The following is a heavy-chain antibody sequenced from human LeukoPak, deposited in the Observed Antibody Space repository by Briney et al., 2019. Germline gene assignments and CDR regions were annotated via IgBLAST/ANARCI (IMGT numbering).Heavy chain of an antibody. Sequence: SETLSLTCAVSNGSISSSNWWSWVRQPPGKGLEWIGEINQSGSTNYNPSLKSRVTISVDTSKNQFSLKLSSVTAADTAVYYCARVGIAVAGPYFDYWGQGTLVTVSS. D-gene: IGHD6-19*01. V-gene: IGHV4-4*02. CDR2: INQSGST. CDR3: ARVGIAVAGPYFDY. J-gene: IGHJ4*02. CDR1: NGSISSSNW.